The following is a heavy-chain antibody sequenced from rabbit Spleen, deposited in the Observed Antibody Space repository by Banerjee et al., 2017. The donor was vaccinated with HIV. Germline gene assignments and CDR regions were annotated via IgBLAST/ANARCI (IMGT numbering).Heavy chain of an antibody. V-gene: IGHV1S45*01. Sequence: QEQLEESGGGLFQPVGSLALTCKASGFDLSNYYYMCWVRQAPGKGLEWIACIYNGDGNTYYASWAKGRFTISKTSSTTVTLQMTSLTAADTATYFCVRGASSSGYYSLWGPGTLVTVS. CDR1: GFDLSNYYY. CDR3: VRGASSSGYYSL. J-gene: IGHJ4*01. CDR2: IYNGDGNT. D-gene: IGHD1-1*01.